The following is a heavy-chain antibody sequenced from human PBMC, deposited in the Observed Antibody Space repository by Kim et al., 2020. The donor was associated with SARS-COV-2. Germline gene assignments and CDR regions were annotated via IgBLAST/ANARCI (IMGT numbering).Heavy chain of an antibody. CDR3: ARGPGGYCSSTSCYRREEGWVGP. V-gene: IGHV1-69*13. J-gene: IGHJ5*02. Sequence: SVKVSCKASGGTFSSYAISWVRQAPGQGLEWMGGIIPIFGTANYAQKFQGRVTITADESTSTAYMELSSLRSEDTAVYYCARGPGGYCSSTSCYRREEGWVGPWGQGTLGNVSS. CDR1: GGTFSSYA. D-gene: IGHD2-2*01. CDR2: IIPIFGTA.